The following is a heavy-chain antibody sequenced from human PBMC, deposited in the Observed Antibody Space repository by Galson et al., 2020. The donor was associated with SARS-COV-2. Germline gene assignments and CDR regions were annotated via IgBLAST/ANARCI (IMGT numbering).Heavy chain of an antibody. CDR1: GGSVSGATYY. V-gene: IGHV4-61*01. J-gene: IGHJ4*02. D-gene: IGHD3-22*01. CDR3: ARDVNDSSGYRFQSGGYYFDY. Sequence: ASETLSLTCTVSGGSVSGATYYWSWIRQPPGKGLEWVGYIFYSGTTDYNPSLKSRVTMSVDTSKNQFSLKLSSVTAADTAVYYCARDVNDSSGYRFQSGGYYFDYWGPGTLVTVSS. CDR2: IFYSGTT.